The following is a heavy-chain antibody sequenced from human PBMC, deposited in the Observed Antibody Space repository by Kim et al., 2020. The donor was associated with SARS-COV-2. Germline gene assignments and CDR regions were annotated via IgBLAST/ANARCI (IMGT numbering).Heavy chain of an antibody. CDR2: T. V-gene: IGHV4-4*02. CDR3: ARRRIAVARET. J-gene: IGHJ5*02. D-gene: IGHD6-19*01. Sequence: TNYHPSLKSRVTISVDKSKNQFSLKLSSVTAADTAVYYCARRRIAVARETWGQGTLVTVSS.